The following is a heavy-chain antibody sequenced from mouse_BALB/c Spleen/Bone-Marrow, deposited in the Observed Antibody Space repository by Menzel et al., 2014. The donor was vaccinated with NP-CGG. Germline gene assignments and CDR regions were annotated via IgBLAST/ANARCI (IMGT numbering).Heavy chain of an antibody. CDR2: LWSDGST. Sequence: VHLVESGPDLVAPSQSLSITCTVSGSSLPSYGVHWVRQPPGKGLDWLVVLWSDGSTTYNSALKSRLSISKDNSKGQVFLKMNSLQTDDTARYYCARHGNYAMDYWGQGTSVTVSA. V-gene: IGHV2-6-2*01. CDR3: ARHGNYAMDY. J-gene: IGHJ4*01. D-gene: IGHD1-1*02. CDR1: GSSLPSYG.